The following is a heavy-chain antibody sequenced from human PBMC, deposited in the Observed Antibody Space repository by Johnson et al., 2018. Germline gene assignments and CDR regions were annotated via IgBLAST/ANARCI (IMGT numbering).Heavy chain of an antibody. J-gene: IGHJ4*02. D-gene: IGHD3-10*01. Sequence: QVQLVESGGGVVQPGRSLRLSCAASGFTFSSYGMHWVRQAPGKGLEWVAVLRYDGTSKYYEHSVKGRFTISRDSSKNTLYLQMNSLRVEDTAVYYCARGALYGSGSTDYWGQGTLVTVSS. CDR1: GFTFSSYG. CDR3: ARGALYGSGSTDY. V-gene: IGHV3-33*01. CDR2: LRYDGTSK.